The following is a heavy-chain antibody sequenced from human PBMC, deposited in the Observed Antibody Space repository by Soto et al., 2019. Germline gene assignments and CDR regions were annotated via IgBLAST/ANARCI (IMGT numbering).Heavy chain of an antibody. V-gene: IGHV3-30*18. CDR3: AKDRAPDVEMATIFFDY. CDR1: GFTFSSYG. D-gene: IGHD5-12*01. CDR2: ISYDGSNK. J-gene: IGHJ4*02. Sequence: GGSLRLSCAASGFTFSSYGMHWVRQAPGKGLEWEAVISYDGSNKFYADSVKGRFTISRDNSKNTLYLQMNSLRAEDTAVYYCAKDRAPDVEMATIFFDYWGQGTLVTVSS.